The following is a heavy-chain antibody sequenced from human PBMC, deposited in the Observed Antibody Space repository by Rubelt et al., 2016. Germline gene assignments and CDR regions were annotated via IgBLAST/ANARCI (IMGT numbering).Heavy chain of an antibody. D-gene: IGHD2-2*01. V-gene: IGHV4-34*01. Sequence: QVQLQQWGAGLLKPSETLSLTCAVYGGSFSGYYWSWIRQPPGKGLEWIGEINHSGSTNYNPSLKSRVTISVDTARNQFSLKLGAVTAADTAVYYCARGQPPEGLEYFQHWGQGTLVTVSS. CDR1: GGSFSGYY. CDR2: INHSGST. CDR3: ARGQPPEGLEYFQH. J-gene: IGHJ1*01.